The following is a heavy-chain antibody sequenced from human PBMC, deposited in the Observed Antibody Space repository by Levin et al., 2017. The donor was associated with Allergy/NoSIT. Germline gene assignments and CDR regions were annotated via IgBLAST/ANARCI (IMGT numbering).Heavy chain of an antibody. CDR3: ARTLSFQDGYTRPAYYYGMDV. Sequence: PGGSLRLSCAASGFSFSYYTVNWVRQAPGKGLQWVSSISGGGTYIYFADSLRGRFTISRDNAKNSLFLQMNSLRDEDTAVYYCARTLSFQDGYTRPAYYYGMDVWGPGTTVTVSS. CDR2: ISGGGTYI. D-gene: IGHD5-24*01. V-gene: IGHV3-21*01. J-gene: IGHJ6*02. CDR1: GFSFSYYT.